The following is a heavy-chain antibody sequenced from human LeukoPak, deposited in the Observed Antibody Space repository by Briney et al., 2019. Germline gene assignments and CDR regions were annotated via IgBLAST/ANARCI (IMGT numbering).Heavy chain of an antibody. CDR1: GGSISSGDYY. V-gene: IGHV4-30-4*01. CDR2: IYYSGST. Sequence: PSETLSLTCSVSGGSISSGDYYWRWIRQPPGKGLEWLGYIYYSGSTYYNPSLKSRVTISVDTSKNQFSLKLSSVTAADTAVYYCARGIPIFGVVINNWFDPWGQGTLVTVSS. D-gene: IGHD3-3*01. CDR3: ARGIPIFGVVINNWFDP. J-gene: IGHJ5*02.